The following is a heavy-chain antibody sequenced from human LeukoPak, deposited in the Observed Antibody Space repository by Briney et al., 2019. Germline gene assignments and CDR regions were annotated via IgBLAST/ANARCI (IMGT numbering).Heavy chain of an antibody. Sequence: PGGSLRLSCTIFGGTLSTYEFNWVRQAPGKRPEWISYMSRTADRIDHADSVKGRFTMSRDNAKNSVYLQMNSLRVDDTAIYYCATRLPFTGYKNWGQGTLVTVPS. J-gene: IGHJ4*01. D-gene: IGHD5-24*01. CDR1: GGTLSTYE. CDR2: MSRTADRI. V-gene: IGHV3-48*03. CDR3: ATRLPFTGYKN.